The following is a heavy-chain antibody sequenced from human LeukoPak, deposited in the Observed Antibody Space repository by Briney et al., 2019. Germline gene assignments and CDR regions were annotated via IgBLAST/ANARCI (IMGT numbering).Heavy chain of an antibody. V-gene: IGHV1-3*01. CDR3: ARGSRWSGYYTYYYYGMDV. Sequence: ASVKVSCKASGYTFTSYAMHWVRQAPGQRLEWMGWINAGNGNTKYSQKFQGRVTITRDTSASTAYMELGSLRSEDTAVYYCARGSRWSGYYTYYYYGMDVWGQGTTVTVSS. D-gene: IGHD3-3*01. CDR2: INAGNGNT. J-gene: IGHJ6*02. CDR1: GYTFTSYA.